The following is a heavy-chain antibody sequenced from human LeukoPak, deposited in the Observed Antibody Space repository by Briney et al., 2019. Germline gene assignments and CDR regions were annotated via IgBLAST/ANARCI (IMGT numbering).Heavy chain of an antibody. V-gene: IGHV5-51*01. CDR2: IYPGDSDT. CDR3: ARRRLSGNYRSPFDY. Sequence: GESLKISCKGSGYTFTNYWIGWVRQMPGKGLEWMGIIYPGDSDTRYSPSFQGQVTISADKSISTAYLQWSSLRASDTAIYYCARRRLSGNYRSPFDYWGQGTLVTVSS. J-gene: IGHJ4*02. D-gene: IGHD1-26*01. CDR1: GYTFTNYW.